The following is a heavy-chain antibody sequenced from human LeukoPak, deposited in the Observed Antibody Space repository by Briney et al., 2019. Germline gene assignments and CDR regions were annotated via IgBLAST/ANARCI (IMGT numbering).Heavy chain of an antibody. CDR2: IYYSGNT. D-gene: IGHD5-24*01. V-gene: IGHV4-39*01. CDR3: MRHEEEAGYNAKPFYF. J-gene: IGHJ4*02. Sequence: KPSGTLSLTCTVPGGSISNSNYYWGWVRQPPGKGLEWIGTIYYSGNTYYTPSLKSRVTISVDTSKNQFSLRLSSVTPADTAVYFCMRHEEEAGYNAKPFYFWDQGTLVTVSS. CDR1: GGSISNSNYY.